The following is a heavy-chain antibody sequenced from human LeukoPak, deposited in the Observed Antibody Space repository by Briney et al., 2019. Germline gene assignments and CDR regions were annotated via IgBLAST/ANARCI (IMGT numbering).Heavy chain of an antibody. J-gene: IGHJ5*02. D-gene: IGHD3-9*01. CDR1: GFTFSSYG. CDR2: ISYDGSNK. Sequence: GGSLRLSCAASGFTFSSYGMHWVRQAPGKGLEWVAVISYDGSNKYYADSVKGRFTISRDNSKNTLYLQMNSLRAEDTAVYYCAKMYYDILTGSNNWFDPWGQGTLVTVSS. V-gene: IGHV3-30*18. CDR3: AKMYYDILTGSNNWFDP.